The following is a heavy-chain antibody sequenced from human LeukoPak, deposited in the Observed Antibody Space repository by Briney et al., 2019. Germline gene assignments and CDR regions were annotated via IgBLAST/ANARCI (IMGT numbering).Heavy chain of an antibody. CDR3: ARVLPYYYDSSGYPDY. J-gene: IGHJ4*02. CDR2: INPNSGGT. CDR1: GYTFTGYY. Sequence: ASVKVSCKASGYTFTGYYMHWVRQAPGQGLEWMGWINPNSGGTNYAQKFQGRVTMTRDTSISTAYMELSRLRSDDTAVYYCARVLPYYYDSSGYPDYWGQGTLVTVSS. V-gene: IGHV1-2*02. D-gene: IGHD3-22*01.